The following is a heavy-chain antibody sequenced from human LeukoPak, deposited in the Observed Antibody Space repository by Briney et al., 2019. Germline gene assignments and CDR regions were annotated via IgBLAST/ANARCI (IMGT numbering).Heavy chain of an antibody. D-gene: IGHD1-26*01. CDR2: IYYSGST. J-gene: IGHJ3*02. CDR1: GGSFSGYY. V-gene: IGHV4-59*12. Sequence: PSETLSLTCAVYGGSFSGYYWSWIRQPPGKGLEWIGYIYYSGSTYYNPSLKSRVTISVDTSKNQFSLKLSSVTAADTAVYYCARTPGVGGNAFDIWGQGTMVTVSS. CDR3: ARTPGVGGNAFDI.